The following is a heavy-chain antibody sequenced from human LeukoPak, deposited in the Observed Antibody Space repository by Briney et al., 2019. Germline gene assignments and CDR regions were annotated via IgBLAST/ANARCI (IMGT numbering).Heavy chain of an antibody. V-gene: IGHV4-38-2*02. CDR2: IYHSGST. D-gene: IGHD5-12*01. CDR3: ARVYGSGYDFRGAFDI. CDR1: GYSISSGYY. J-gene: IGHJ3*02. Sequence: SETLSLTCTVSGYSISSGYYWGWIRQPPGKGLEWIGSIYHSGSTNSNPSLKSRVTISVDTSKNQFSLRLSSVTAADTAVYYCARVYGSGYDFRGAFDIWGQGTMVTVSS.